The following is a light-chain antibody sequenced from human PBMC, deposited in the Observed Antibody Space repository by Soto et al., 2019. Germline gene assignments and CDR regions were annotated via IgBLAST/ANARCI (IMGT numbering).Light chain of an antibody. J-gene: IGKJ4*01. V-gene: IGKV1-8*01. Sequence: AIRMTQSPSSLSASPGDRVTITCRASQGISSYLAWYQQKPGKAPKLLLYAASTLQSGVPSRFSGSGSGTDFTPTISCLQSEDFATYSCQQYYSYPPLTFGGGTKVEIK. CDR1: QGISSY. CDR3: QQYYSYPPLT. CDR2: AAS.